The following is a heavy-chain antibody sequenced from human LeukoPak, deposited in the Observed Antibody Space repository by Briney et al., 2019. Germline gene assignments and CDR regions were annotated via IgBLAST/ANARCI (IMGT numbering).Heavy chain of an antibody. J-gene: IGHJ4*02. CDR3: AKGNYGDYGGY. CDR2: ISGSGGST. D-gene: IGHD4-17*01. Sequence: GGSLRLSCAASGFTVSSNYMSWVRQAPGKGLEWVSAISGSGGSTYYADSVKGRFTISRDNSKNTLYLQMNSLRAEDTAVYYCAKGNYGDYGGYWGQGTLVTVSS. CDR1: GFTVSSNY. V-gene: IGHV3-23*01.